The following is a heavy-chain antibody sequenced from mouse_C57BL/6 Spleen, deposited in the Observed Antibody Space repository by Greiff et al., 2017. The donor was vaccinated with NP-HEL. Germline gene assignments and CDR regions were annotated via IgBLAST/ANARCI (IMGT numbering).Heavy chain of an antibody. Sequence: VQLQQPGAELVMPGASVKLSCKASGYTFTSYWMHWVKQRPGQGLEWIGEIDPSDSYTNYNQKFKGKSTLTVDKSSSTAYMQLSSLTSEDSAVYYCARWGYYYAMDYWGQGTSVTVSS. J-gene: IGHJ4*01. D-gene: IGHD3-1*01. CDR2: IDPSDSYT. CDR3: ARWGYYYAMDY. CDR1: GYTFTSYW. V-gene: IGHV1-69*01.